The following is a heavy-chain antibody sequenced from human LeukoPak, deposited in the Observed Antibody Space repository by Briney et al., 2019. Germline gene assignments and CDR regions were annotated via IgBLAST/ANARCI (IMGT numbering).Heavy chain of an antibody. CDR3: ASYDSCGFDY. V-gene: IGHV4-39*01. D-gene: IGHD3-22*01. Sequence: SETLSLTCTVSGGSISRSSYYWGWIRQPPGKGLEWIGSIYYSGSTYYNPSLKSRVTISVDTSKNQFSLKLSSVTAADTAVYYCASYDSCGFDYWGQGTLVTVSS. CDR1: GGSISRSSYY. J-gene: IGHJ4*02. CDR2: IYYSGST.